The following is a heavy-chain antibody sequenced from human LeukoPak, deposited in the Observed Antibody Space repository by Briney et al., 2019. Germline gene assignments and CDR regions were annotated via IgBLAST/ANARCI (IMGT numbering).Heavy chain of an antibody. CDR1: GFTFSRYG. J-gene: IGHJ4*02. D-gene: IGHD3-22*01. V-gene: IGHV3-30*18. CDR3: AKSWGVEYSSGFYIGVDY. CDR2: ITYDGTDK. Sequence: GGSLRLSCAASGFTFSRYGMQWVRQAPGKGLEWVAIITYDGTDKNYADSVKGRFTISRDNSKSTVYPQMNSLRAEDTAVFYCAKSWGVEYSSGFYIGVDYWGQGTLVTVSS.